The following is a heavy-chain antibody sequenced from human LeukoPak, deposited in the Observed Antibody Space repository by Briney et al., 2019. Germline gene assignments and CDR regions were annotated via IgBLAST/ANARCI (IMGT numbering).Heavy chain of an antibody. D-gene: IGHD1-1*01. J-gene: IGHJ4*02. CDR3: ARLWERNFNH. CDR1: GFTFSSYA. Sequence: PGGSLRLSCAASGFTFSSYAMSWVRQAPGKGLDWVSAISGSGGSTYYAASVTGRFTISRDNSKNTLYLQMSSLRAEDTAVYYCARLWERNFNHWGQGALVTVSS. V-gene: IGHV3-23*01. CDR2: ISGSGGST.